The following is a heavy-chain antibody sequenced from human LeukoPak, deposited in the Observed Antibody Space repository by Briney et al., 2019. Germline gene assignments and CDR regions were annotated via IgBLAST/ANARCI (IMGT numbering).Heavy chain of an antibody. CDR3: ARFGSGWGRVDY. V-gene: IGHV4-38-2*02. J-gene: IGHJ4*02. D-gene: IGHD6-19*01. CDR2: IYHSGNT. CDR1: DSSISSGYY. Sequence: SETLSLTCTVSDSSISSGYYWGWLRQPPGKGLEWIGSIYHSGNTCYNPSLKNRVTISVDTSKNQFSLKLSSVTAADTAVYYCARFGSGWGRVDYWGQGTLVTVSS.